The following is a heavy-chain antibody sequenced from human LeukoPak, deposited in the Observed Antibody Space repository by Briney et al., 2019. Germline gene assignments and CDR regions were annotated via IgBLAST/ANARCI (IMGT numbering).Heavy chain of an antibody. CDR3: ARGPAGEFDY. V-gene: IGHV4-59*01. J-gene: IGHJ4*02. Sequence: PSETLSLTCTVSGXSINSYYWSWIRQPPGKGLEWIGYIYYSGSTNYNPSLASRVTISVDTSKNQFSLNLSSVTAADTAVYYCARGPAGEFDYWGQGILVTVSS. CDR2: IYYSGST. CDR1: GXSINSYY.